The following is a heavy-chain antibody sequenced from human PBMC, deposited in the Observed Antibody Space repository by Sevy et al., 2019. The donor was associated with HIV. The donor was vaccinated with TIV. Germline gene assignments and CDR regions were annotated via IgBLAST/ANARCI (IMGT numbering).Heavy chain of an antibody. CDR1: GFPVSSNY. D-gene: IGHD5-18*01. CDR2: IYSDGST. V-gene: IGHV3-66*01. Sequence: GGSLRLSCAASGFPVSSNYMSWVRQAPGKGLEWVSVIYSDGSTYHADSVKGRFTISSDNSKNTIYLQMNSLRVEDTAVYYCARGKRGYGYGLDYRGQGTLVTVSS. CDR3: ARGKRGYGYGLDY. J-gene: IGHJ4*02.